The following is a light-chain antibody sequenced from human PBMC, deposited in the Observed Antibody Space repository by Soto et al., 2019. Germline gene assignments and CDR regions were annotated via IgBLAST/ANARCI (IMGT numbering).Light chain of an antibody. Sequence: EIVMTQSTATLSVCPVERATXSXXXSQRLSSNLAWYQQKPGQAPRLLIYGVSTRATGVPARFSGSGSGTDFTLTISSLEPEDFAVYYCQQRSNWPPWTFGQGTKVDIK. V-gene: IGKV3-11*01. CDR3: QQRSNWPPWT. J-gene: IGKJ1*01. CDR2: GVS. CDR1: QRLSSN.